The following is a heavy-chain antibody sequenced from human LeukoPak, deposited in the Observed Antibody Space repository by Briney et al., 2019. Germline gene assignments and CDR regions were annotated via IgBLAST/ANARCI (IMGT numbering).Heavy chain of an antibody. D-gene: IGHD2-15*01. J-gene: IGHJ4*02. CDR2: VYATGTT. V-gene: IGHV4-59*01. Sequence: SETLSLTCTVSSGSITGYYWSWIGQPPGKGLEWIAYVYATGTTNYNPSLKTRATISIDTSKNQLSLTLTSLTATDTAVYYCARKPGGVAAHFDYWGQGTLVTVSS. CDR3: ARKPGGVAAHFDY. CDR1: SGSITGYY.